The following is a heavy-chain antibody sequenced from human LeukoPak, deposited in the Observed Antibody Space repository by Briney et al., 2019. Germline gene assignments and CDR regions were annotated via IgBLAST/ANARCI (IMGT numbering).Heavy chain of an antibody. V-gene: IGHV3-7*02. Sequence: GGSLILSCAASGFTFRRYWMSWARQASGKGLEWVANIKQDGSEKYYVDSVKGRFTISRDNAKNSLYLQMNSLRAEDTAVYYCVGLGENYWGQGTLVTVSS. J-gene: IGHJ4*02. CDR3: VGLGENY. CDR2: IKQDGSEK. D-gene: IGHD3-10*01. CDR1: GFTFRRYW.